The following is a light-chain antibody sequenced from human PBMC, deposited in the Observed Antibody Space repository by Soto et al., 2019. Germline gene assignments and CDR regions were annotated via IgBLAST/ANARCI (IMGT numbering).Light chain of an antibody. J-gene: IGKJ4*01. CDR2: DAS. CDR1: QSVSSS. V-gene: IGKV3-11*01. CDR3: QQRSNWPPPLT. Sequence: EIVLTHSPATLFLSPGKRATLSCRPSQSVSSSLAWYQQKPGQAPRLLIYDASNRATGIPARFSGSGSGTDFTLTISSLEPEDFAVYYCQQRSNWPPPLTFGGGTKVEIK.